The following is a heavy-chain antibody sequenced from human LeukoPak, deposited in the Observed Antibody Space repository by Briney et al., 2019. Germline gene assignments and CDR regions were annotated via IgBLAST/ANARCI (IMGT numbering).Heavy chain of an antibody. Sequence: PGGSLRLSCAASGFTFSSYSMNWVRQAPGKGLEWVSSISSSSSYIYYADSVKGRFTISRDNAKNSLYLQMNSLRAEDTAVYYCARGGGSGWYYYYYYGMDVWGQGTTVTVSS. CDR1: GFTFSSYS. V-gene: IGHV3-21*01. J-gene: IGHJ6*02. CDR3: ARGGGSGWYYYYYYGMDV. CDR2: ISSSSSYI. D-gene: IGHD6-19*01.